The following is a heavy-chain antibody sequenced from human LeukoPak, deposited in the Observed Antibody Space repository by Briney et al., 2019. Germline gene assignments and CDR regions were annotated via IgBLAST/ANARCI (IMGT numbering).Heavy chain of an antibody. D-gene: IGHD5-24*01. CDR1: GGTFSSYA. CDR2: IIPIFGTA. J-gene: IGHJ4*02. V-gene: IGHV1-69*05. CDR3: ARDLDSRDGYNLLVY. Sequence: GASVKVSCKASGGTFSSYAISWVRRAPGQGLEWMGGIIPIFGTANYAQKFQGRVTITTDESTSTAYMELSSLRSEDTAVYYCARDLDSRDGYNLLVYWGQGTLVTVSS.